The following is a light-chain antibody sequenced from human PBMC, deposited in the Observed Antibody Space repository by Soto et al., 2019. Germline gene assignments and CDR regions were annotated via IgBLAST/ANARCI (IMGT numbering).Light chain of an antibody. Sequence: EIVLTQSPATLSLSPGERATLSCRASQIVNSYLAWYQQKPGQAPRLLIYDASNRATGIPARFSGSGSGTDFTLTISSLEPEDFAVYYCQQRSNWPLTFGGGTKVEIK. J-gene: IGKJ4*01. CDR2: DAS. CDR1: QIVNSY. CDR3: QQRSNWPLT. V-gene: IGKV3-11*01.